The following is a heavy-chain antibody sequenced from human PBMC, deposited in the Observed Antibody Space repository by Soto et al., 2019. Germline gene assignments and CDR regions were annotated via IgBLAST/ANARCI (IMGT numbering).Heavy chain of an antibody. Sequence: EVQLLESGGGLVQPGGSLRLSCAVSGFTFSSHAMSWVRQAPGKGLECVSSITGSGDSTYYADSVKGRSTISRDKSKSTLYLQMNSLRAEDTAVYYCAKYRQFSGWLSAPTFDYWGQGTQVTVSS. CDR3: AKYRQFSGWLSAPTFDY. J-gene: IGHJ4*02. V-gene: IGHV3-23*01. CDR2: ITGSGDST. D-gene: IGHD6-19*01. CDR1: GFTFSSHA.